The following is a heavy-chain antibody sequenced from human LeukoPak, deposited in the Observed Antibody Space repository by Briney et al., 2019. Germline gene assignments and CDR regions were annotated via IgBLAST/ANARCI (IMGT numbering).Heavy chain of an antibody. Sequence: ASVKVSCKASGYTLSSYAINWVRQAPGQGLEWMGWINTNTGNPVYAQGFTGRFVFSLDTSVSTAYLQISSLKAEDTAFYYCASTHPDSSGYSPHYWGQGTLVTVSS. D-gene: IGHD3-22*01. CDR1: GYTLSSYA. J-gene: IGHJ4*02. CDR2: INTNTGNP. V-gene: IGHV7-4-1*02. CDR3: ASTHPDSSGYSPHY.